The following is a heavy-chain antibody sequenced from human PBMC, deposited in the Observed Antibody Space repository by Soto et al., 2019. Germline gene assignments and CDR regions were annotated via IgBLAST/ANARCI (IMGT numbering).Heavy chain of an antibody. CDR3: ARTVLGPDLLADSFGDYYYYMDV. Sequence: SETLSLTCVVSGDSMTRGSYYWAWIRQPPGKGLEWIGSFYYTGSTNYNPSLKSRVTVSADTSNDHFSLRLNSVTAADTAVYYCARTVLGPDLLADSFGDYYYYMDVWGQGTTVTVSS. D-gene: IGHD3-9*01. V-gene: IGHV4-39*02. CDR2: FYYTGST. J-gene: IGHJ6*03. CDR1: GDSMTRGSYY.